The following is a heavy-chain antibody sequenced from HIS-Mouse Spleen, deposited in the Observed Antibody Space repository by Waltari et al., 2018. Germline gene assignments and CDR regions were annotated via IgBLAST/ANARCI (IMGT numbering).Heavy chain of an antibody. CDR1: GGSISSSSYY. CDR3: AREIPYSSSWYDWYFDL. J-gene: IGHJ2*01. D-gene: IGHD6-13*01. Sequence: QLQLQESGPGLVKPSETLSLTCTVSGGSISSSSYYWGWIRQPPGKGLEWIGSIDYSGRTYYNPSLKIRVTISVDPSKNRFSLKLSSVTAAATAVYYCAREIPYSSSWYDWYFDLWGRGTLVTVSS. V-gene: IGHV4-39*07. CDR2: IDYSGRT.